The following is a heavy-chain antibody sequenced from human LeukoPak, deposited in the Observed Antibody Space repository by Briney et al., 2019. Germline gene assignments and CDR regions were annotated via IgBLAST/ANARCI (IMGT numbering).Heavy chain of an antibody. CDR2: IYSGGST. D-gene: IGHD2-2*01. Sequence: GGSLRLTCAASGFTVSSNYMSWVRQAPGKGLEWVSVIYSGGSTYYADSVKGRFTISRDNSKNTLYLQMNSLRAEDTAVYYCARVGGGCSSTSCYPLGAFDIWGQGTMVTVSS. CDR3: ARVGGGCSSTSCYPLGAFDI. V-gene: IGHV3-53*01. CDR1: GFTVSSNY. J-gene: IGHJ3*02.